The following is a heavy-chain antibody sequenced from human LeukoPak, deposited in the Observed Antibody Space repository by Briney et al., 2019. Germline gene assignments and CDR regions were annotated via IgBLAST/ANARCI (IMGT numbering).Heavy chain of an antibody. J-gene: IGHJ4*02. CDR3: ARNVGSGWVGN. CDR1: GFTFSSYW. D-gene: IGHD6-19*01. V-gene: IGHV3-74*01. CDR2: INSHGSST. Sequence: GGSLRLSCAASGFTFSSYWMHWLRQPPGKGLVWVSNINSHGSSTTYADSVKGRFTISRDNAKNTLYLQMNSLRAEDTAVYYCARNVGSGWVGNWGQGTLVTVSS.